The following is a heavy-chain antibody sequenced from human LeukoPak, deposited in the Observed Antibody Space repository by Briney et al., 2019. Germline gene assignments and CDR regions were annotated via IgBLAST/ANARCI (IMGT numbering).Heavy chain of an antibody. CDR2: IYSGGST. J-gene: IGHJ3*02. Sequence: AGSLRLSCAASGFTVSSNYMSWVRQAPGKGLEWVSVIYSGGSTYYPDSVKGRFTISIDNSKNTLYLQMNSLRAEDTAVYYCARVGFGYSSGWYAFDIWGQGTMVTVSS. V-gene: IGHV3-53*01. D-gene: IGHD6-19*01. CDR3: ARVGFGYSSGWYAFDI. CDR1: GFTVSSNY.